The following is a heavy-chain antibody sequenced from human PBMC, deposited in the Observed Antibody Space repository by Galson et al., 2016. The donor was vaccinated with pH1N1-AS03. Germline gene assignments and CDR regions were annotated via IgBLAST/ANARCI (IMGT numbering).Heavy chain of an antibody. V-gene: IGHV4-59*12. D-gene: IGHD4-17*01. J-gene: IGHJ2*01. CDR1: GGSLGVSY. Sequence: ETLSLTCTVSGGSLGVSYWSWLRQSPGRGVEWTGYFYYIANTKYNPSLKGRVTISVDTSKNQFSLNLTSVTAADTAVYYCAKLRRGPWYLDLWGRGTMVTVSS. CDR2: FYYIANT. CDR3: AKLRRGPWYLDL.